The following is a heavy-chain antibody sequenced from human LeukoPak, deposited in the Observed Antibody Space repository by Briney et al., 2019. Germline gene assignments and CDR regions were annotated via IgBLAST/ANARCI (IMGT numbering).Heavy chain of an antibody. CDR1: GFTFSSYA. J-gene: IGHJ4*02. CDR3: ARGGEFGEYY. V-gene: IGHV3-53*01. Sequence: SGGSLRLSCAASGFTFSSYAMSWVRQAPGKGLEWVSVIYSGGSTYYADSVKGRFTISRDNSKNTLYLQMNSLRAEDTAVYYCARGGEFGEYYWGQGTLVTVSS. D-gene: IGHD3-10*01. CDR2: IYSGGST.